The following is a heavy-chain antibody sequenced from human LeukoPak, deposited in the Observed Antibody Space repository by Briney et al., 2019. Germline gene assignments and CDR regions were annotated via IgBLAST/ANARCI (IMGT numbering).Heavy chain of an antibody. CDR2: INPNSGGT. J-gene: IGHJ4*02. CDR3: ARDNGDFRDYFNY. V-gene: IGHV1-2*04. CDR1: GYTFTGYY. Sequence: ASVKVSCKASGYTFTGYYMHWVRQAPGQGLEWMGWINPNSGGTNYAQKFQGWVTMTRDTSISTAYMELSRLRSDDTAVYYCARDNGDFRDYFNYWGQGTLITVSS. D-gene: IGHD4-17*01.